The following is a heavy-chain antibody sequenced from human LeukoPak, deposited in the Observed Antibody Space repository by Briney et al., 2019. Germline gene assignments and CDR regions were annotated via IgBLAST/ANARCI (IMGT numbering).Heavy chain of an antibody. Sequence: GGSLRLSCAASGFAFNSYAMSWVRQAPGKGLEWVSAISGSGGSTYYADSVKGRFTISRDNSKNTLYLQINGLRAEDTAVYYCGRYCTTSGCYNPGGHYYGMDVWGQGTTVTVSS. D-gene: IGHD2-8*01. V-gene: IGHV3-23*01. CDR1: GFAFNSYA. J-gene: IGHJ6*02. CDR2: ISGSGGST. CDR3: GRYCTTSGCYNPGGHYYGMDV.